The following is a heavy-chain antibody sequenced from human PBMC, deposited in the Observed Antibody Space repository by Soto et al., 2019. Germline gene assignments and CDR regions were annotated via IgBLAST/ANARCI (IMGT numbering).Heavy chain of an antibody. CDR3: AKDGATNYFDY. CDR1: GFTFSSYA. J-gene: IGHJ4*02. Sequence: GGSLRLSCAASGFTFSSYAMSWVRQAPGKGLEWVSAISGSGGSTYYAASVKGRFTISRDNSKDTLSLQMNSLRAEDTAVYYCAKDGATNYFDYWGQGTLVTVSS. CDR2: ISGSGGST. D-gene: IGHD5-12*01. V-gene: IGHV3-23*01.